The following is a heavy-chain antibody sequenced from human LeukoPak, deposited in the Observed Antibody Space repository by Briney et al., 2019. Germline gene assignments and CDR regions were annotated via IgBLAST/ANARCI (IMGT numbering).Heavy chain of an antibody. CDR1: GFAFDDYA. CDR3: AREDASSLDY. J-gene: IGHJ4*02. CDR2: ISWNSGSI. V-gene: IGHV3-9*01. Sequence: GGSLRLSCAASGFAFDDYAMHWVRQAPGKGLEWVSGISWNSGSIGYADSVKGRFTISRDNAKNSLYLQMNNLRAEDTAVYYCAREDASSLDYWGQGILVTVSS. D-gene: IGHD6-13*01.